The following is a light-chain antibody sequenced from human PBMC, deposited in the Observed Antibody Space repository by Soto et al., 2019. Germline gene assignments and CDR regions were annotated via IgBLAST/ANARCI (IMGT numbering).Light chain of an antibody. V-gene: IGLV1-40*01. CDR1: SSNIGAGYD. Sequence: QSVLTQPPSVSGAPGRRVTISCAGSSSNIGAGYDVHWYQQLPGAAPKLLIYGNTNRPSGVPDRFSGSKSGTSASLAITGLQPEDETDYYCQSYDSSLSGHYVFGTGTKVTVL. J-gene: IGLJ1*01. CDR2: GNT. CDR3: QSYDSSLSGHYV.